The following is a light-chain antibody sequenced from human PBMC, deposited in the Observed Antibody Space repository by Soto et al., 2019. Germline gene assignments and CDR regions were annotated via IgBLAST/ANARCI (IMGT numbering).Light chain of an antibody. CDR3: QQYGSSGWT. V-gene: IGKV3-20*01. J-gene: IGKJ1*01. CDR1: QSVSSSD. Sequence: EIVLTQSPGTLSLPPGERATLSCRASQSVSSSDLAWYKQKPCKAPRLLIYGAPRRATGSRERFSGSGTGTYITLPISRLEPGDFAVYYCQQYGSSGWTFGQGTQVEI. CDR2: GAP.